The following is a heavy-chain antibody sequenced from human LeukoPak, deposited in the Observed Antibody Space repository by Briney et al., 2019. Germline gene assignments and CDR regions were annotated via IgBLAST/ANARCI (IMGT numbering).Heavy chain of an antibody. CDR3: ASLFSSGIYGYDS. CDR1: GFSLTTGGVG. D-gene: IGHD3-10*01. V-gene: IGHV2-5*01. J-gene: IGHJ5*01. Sequence: ESGPTLVKPTQTLTLTCTFSGFSLTTGGVGVGWIRQPPGKALEWVALIYSNGDNRYSPPLESRLTITKDTSENQVVLTMTNMDPVDTATYYCASLFSSGIYGYDSWGQGTLVTVSS. CDR2: IYSNGDN.